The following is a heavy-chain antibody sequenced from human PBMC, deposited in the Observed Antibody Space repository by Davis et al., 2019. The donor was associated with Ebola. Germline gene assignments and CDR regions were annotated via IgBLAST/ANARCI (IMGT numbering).Heavy chain of an antibody. Sequence: MPSETLSLTCAVSGGSISSSNWWSWVRQPPGKGLEWIGEINHSGSTNYNPSLKSRVTISVDTSKNQFSLKLSSVTAADTAVYYCARTPPTYYYDSSGYYGGRGTHFDYWGQGTLVTVSS. CDR1: GGSISSSNW. CDR3: ARTPPTYYYDSSGYYGGRGTHFDY. D-gene: IGHD3-22*01. J-gene: IGHJ4*02. V-gene: IGHV4-4*02. CDR2: INHSGST.